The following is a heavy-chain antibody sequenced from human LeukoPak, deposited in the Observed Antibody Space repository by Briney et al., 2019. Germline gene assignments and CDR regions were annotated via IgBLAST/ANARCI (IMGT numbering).Heavy chain of an antibody. CDR3: ARDPTQYLRYGHFDY. J-gene: IGHJ4*02. D-gene: IGHD3-9*01. V-gene: IGHV3-11*04. CDR1: GFSFSDYY. CDR2: IGSTT. Sequence: GGSLRLSCVASGFSFSDYYMSWIRQAPGKGLEWVSNIGSTTYYADSVKGRFTISRDNAKTSLYLQMNSLSDEDTAVYYCARDPTQYLRYGHFDYWGREPWSPSSQ.